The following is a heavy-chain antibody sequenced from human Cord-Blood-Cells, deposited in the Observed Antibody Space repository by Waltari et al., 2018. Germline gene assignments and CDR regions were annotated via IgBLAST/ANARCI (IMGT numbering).Heavy chain of an antibody. D-gene: IGHD6-13*01. CDR2: IYHSGST. V-gene: IGHV4-38-2*01. J-gene: IGHJ4*02. CDR3: ARLKYSSRSFDY. CDR1: GYSISSGYS. Sequence: QVQLQESGPGLVKPSETLSLTCAVSGYSISSGYSWRWIRQPPGKGLEWIGSIYHSGSTYYNPSLKSRVTISVDTSKNQFSLKLSSVTAADTAVYYCARLKYSSRSFDYWGQGTLVTVSS.